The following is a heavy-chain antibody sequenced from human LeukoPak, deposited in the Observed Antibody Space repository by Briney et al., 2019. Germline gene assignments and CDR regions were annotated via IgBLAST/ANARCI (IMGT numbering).Heavy chain of an antibody. D-gene: IGHD3-16*02. CDR1: GGSISSATYY. CDR2: IYYSGST. Sequence: SETLSLTCTVSGGSISSATYYWGWIRQPPGKGLEWIGNIYYSGSTYYNPSLKSRVTISIATSKNQFSLKVTSVTAADTAVYYCARHSRNAFGTIIAPYYFDYWGQGTLVTVSS. J-gene: IGHJ4*02. CDR3: ARHSRNAFGTIIAPYYFDY. V-gene: IGHV4-39*01.